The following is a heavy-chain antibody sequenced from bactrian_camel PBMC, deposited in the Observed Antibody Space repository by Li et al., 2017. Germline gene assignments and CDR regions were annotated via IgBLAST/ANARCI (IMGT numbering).Heavy chain of an antibody. CDR2: IYSDGSVT. CDR3: AAGEETAWGMSPSYNY. D-gene: IGHD5*01. J-gene: IGHJ4*01. CDR1: GFTFSSSG. Sequence: VQLVESGGGLVQPGESLRLSCAASGFTFSSSGMSWVRQARGKGLEWVSGIYSDGSVTYYADSVKGRFTISRDNAKRTLYLQMNSLKPEDTAVYYCAAGEETAWGMSPSYNYWGQGTQVTVS. V-gene: IGHV3S7*01.